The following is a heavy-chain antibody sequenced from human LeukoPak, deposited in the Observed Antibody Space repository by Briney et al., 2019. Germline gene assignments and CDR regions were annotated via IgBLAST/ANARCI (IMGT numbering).Heavy chain of an antibody. CDR1: GGSISSYY. V-gene: IGHV4-59*01. D-gene: IGHD4-11*01. CDR3: ARDPTRSGLDY. J-gene: IGHJ4*02. Sequence: SETLSLACTVSGGSISSYYWSWIRQPPGKGLEWIGYIYYSGSTNYNPSLKSRVTISVDTSKNQFSLKLSSVTAADTAVYYCARDPTRSGLDYWGQGTLVTVSS. CDR2: IYYSGST.